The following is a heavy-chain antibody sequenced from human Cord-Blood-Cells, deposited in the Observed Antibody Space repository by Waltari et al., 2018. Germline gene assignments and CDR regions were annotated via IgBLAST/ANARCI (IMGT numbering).Heavy chain of an antibody. J-gene: IGHJ4*02. D-gene: IGHD4-4*01. V-gene: IGHV4-34*01. CDR1: GGSFSGYY. CDR2: INHSGST. Sequence: QVQLQQWGAGLLKPSETLSLTCAVYGGSFSGYYWSWIRQPPGKGLEWIGEINHSGSTDYNPSLKSRVTISVDTYKNQFSLKLSSVTAADTAVYYCARWQNDYSNYFDYWGQGTLVTVSS. CDR3: ARWQNDYSNYFDY.